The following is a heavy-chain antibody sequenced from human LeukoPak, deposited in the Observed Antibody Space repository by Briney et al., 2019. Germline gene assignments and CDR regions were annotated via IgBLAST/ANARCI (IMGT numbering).Heavy chain of an antibody. V-gene: IGHV4-39*07. CDR3: VRTPLNQGLDY. Sequence: PSPSLSLTCSVAAGSVGSSNYYWGWIRQTHGKGLEWIGSVHDSGSTNYNPSLKSRVTISGDTSKNQFSLKLSSVTAADTAVYYCVRTPLNQGLDYWGQGTLVTVSS. CDR1: AGSVGSSNYY. J-gene: IGHJ4*02. CDR2: VHDSGST. D-gene: IGHD6-25*01.